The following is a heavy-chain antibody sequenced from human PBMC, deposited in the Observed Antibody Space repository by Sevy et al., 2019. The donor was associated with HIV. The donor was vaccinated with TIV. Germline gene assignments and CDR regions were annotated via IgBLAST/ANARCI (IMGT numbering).Heavy chain of an antibody. CDR3: ASHPSLPNPWFDP. Sequence: GGSLRLSCAASGFTFSTYAMTWVRQAPGKGLEWVSVITISGGSTYYADSVKGRFTISRDNSKNTLYLQMNSLRAEDTAVYYCASHPSLPNPWFDPWGQGTLVTVSS. J-gene: IGHJ5*02. D-gene: IGHD3-16*02. CDR2: ITISGGST. V-gene: IGHV3-23*01. CDR1: GFTFSTYA.